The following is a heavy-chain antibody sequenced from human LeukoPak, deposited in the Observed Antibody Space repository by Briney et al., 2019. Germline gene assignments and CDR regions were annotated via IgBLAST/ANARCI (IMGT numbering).Heavy chain of an antibody. CDR2: TYYSGST. CDR3: ARPGVSTADY. D-gene: IGHD6-13*01. V-gene: IGHV4-59*04. CDR1: GGSISSYY. Sequence: PSETLSLTCTVSGGSISSYYWSWIRQPPGKGLEWIGYTYYSGSTYYNPSLKSRVTISVDTSKNQFSLKLSSVTAADTAVYYCARPGVSTADYWGQGTLVTVSS. J-gene: IGHJ4*02.